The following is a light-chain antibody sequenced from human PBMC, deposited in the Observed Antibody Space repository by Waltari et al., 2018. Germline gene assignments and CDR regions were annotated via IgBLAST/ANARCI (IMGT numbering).Light chain of an antibody. J-gene: IGKJ3*01. CDR2: AAS. CDR3: QQSHTTPLT. V-gene: IGKV1-39*01. Sequence: DIQMTQSPSSLSASVGDRVTITCRASQSISPYLNWYQHKAGKAPRLLIYAASLLQSGVPPRFSGSGSGTDVTLIISSLQPEDLATYYCQQSHTTPLTFGPGTKVEIK. CDR1: QSISPY.